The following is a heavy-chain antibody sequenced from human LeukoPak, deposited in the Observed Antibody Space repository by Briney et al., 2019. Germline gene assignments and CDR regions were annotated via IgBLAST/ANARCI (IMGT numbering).Heavy chain of an antibody. Sequence: GGSLRLSCAASGFTFSSYWMHWVRQAPGKGLVWVSRINSDGSSTSYADSVKGRFTISRDDSKNTLYLQMNSLRVEDTAVYYCARDRGWDIAMVLDYWGQGTLVTVSS. J-gene: IGHJ4*02. CDR2: INSDGSST. V-gene: IGHV3-74*01. D-gene: IGHD5-18*01. CDR1: GFTFSSYW. CDR3: ARDRGWDIAMVLDY.